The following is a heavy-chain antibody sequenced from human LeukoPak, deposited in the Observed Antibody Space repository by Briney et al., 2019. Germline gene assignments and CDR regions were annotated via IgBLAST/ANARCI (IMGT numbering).Heavy chain of an antibody. CDR1: GGTFSSYA. V-gene: IGHV1-69*13. CDR3: ASQASTGPGN. CDR2: IIPIFGTA. Sequence: PMASVKVSCKASGGTFSSYAISWVRQAPGQGLEWMGGIIPIFGTANYAQKFQGRVTITADESTSTAYMELNSLRSEDTAVYYCASQASTGPGNWGQGTLVTVSS. D-gene: IGHD4-17*01. J-gene: IGHJ4*02.